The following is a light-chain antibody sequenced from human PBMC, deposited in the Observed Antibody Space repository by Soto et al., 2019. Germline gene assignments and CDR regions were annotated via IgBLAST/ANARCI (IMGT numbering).Light chain of an antibody. V-gene: IGKV1-5*01. CDR1: QSVSDS. Sequence: DIQMTQSPSTLSASVGDTVTITCRASQSVSDSLAWYQVKPGEAPKLLIFDVSNLETGVPSRFSGSGSGTEFSLTIRGLQPDDFATYYCHTYNSYSLHTFGQGTK. CDR2: DVS. J-gene: IGKJ2*01. CDR3: HTYNSYSLHT.